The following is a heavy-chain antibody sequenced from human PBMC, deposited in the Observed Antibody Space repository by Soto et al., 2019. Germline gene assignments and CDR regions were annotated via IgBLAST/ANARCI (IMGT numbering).Heavy chain of an antibody. D-gene: IGHD3-22*01. CDR2: IYYSGST. CDR1: GGSISSYY. J-gene: IGHJ4*02. V-gene: IGHV4-59*08. Sequence: PSETLSLTCTVSGGSISSYYWSWIRQPPGKGLEWIGYIYYSGSTNYNPSLKSRVTISVDTSKNQFSLKLSSVTAADTAVYYCARLDSSGPYVDYWGQGTLVTVSS. CDR3: ARLDSSGPYVDY.